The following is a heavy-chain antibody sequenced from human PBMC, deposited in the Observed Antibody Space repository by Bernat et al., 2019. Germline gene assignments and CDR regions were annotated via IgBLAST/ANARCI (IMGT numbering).Heavy chain of an antibody. V-gene: IGHV3-48*01. D-gene: IGHD2-21*02. J-gene: IGHJ3*02. Sequence: EVQLVESGGGLVQPGGALRLSCAASGITFSNYSMNWVRQAPGKGLVLLSYISSSCTTIYYADSLKGRFPISTDNAKNSLYVQVNSLRAEDTALYYCAVYCGGDCYRAFDIWGQGTMVTVSS. CDR3: AVYCGGDCYRAFDI. CDR2: ISSSCTTI. CDR1: GITFSNYS.